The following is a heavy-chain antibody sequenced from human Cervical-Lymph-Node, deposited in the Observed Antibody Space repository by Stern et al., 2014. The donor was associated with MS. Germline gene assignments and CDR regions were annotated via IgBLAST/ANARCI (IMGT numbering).Heavy chain of an antibody. J-gene: IGHJ5*02. CDR3: ARGIVTNRPAATLHNLFDP. D-gene: IGHD2-15*01. Sequence: VQLVQSGAEVKKPGSSVNVSCKASGGTFSSSYSVSWVRPAPGPGLEWMGRVIPLIGVANYAQKFQTRLTITADKSSSTVYMRLSSLTSEDTALYYCARGIVTNRPAATLHNLFDPWGQGTLVTVSS. CDR1: GGTFSSSYS. CDR2: VIPLIGVA. V-gene: IGHV1-69*09.